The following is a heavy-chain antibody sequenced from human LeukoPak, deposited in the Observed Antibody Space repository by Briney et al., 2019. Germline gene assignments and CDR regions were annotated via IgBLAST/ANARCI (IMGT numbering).Heavy chain of an antibody. Sequence: ASVKVSCKASGYTFTGYYMHWVRQAPGQGLEWMGWINPNSGGTNYAQKFRGRVTMTRDTSISTAYMELSRLRSDDTAVYYCARPTYYSDSSGYLTDLNWFDPWGQGTLVTVSS. J-gene: IGHJ5*02. CDR3: ARPTYYSDSSGYLTDLNWFDP. D-gene: IGHD3-22*01. CDR2: INPNSGGT. V-gene: IGHV1-2*02. CDR1: GYTFTGYY.